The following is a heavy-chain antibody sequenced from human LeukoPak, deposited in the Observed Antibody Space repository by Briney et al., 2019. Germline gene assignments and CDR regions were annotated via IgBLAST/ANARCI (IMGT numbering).Heavy chain of an antibody. V-gene: IGHV4-38-2*02. CDR2: IDGSGSS. J-gene: IGHJ3*02. Sequence: SETLSLTCTVSGYSISSGYLWCWMRQPPGKGLEWIGSIDGSGSSYYNPSLKSLTTISVESSKNQFSLTITSVTAAHTAVYFCARGPYSYDSSGSFDIWGQGTMVTVSS. CDR1: GYSISSGYL. D-gene: IGHD3-22*01. CDR3: ARGPYSYDSSGSFDI.